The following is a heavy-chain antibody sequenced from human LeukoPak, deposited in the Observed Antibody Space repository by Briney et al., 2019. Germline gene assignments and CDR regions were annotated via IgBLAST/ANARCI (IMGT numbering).Heavy chain of an antibody. D-gene: IGHD2-15*01. J-gene: IGHJ4*02. CDR1: GGSISSYY. CDR2: IYSSGST. CDR3: AREGPGRFGAPGPNVYSIDY. V-gene: IGHV4-59*01. Sequence: SQTLSLTCTVSGGSISSYYWSWIRLPPGKGLEWIGCIYSSGSTNYNPSLKSRVTISVATSKNQFSLKLTSVTAADTAVYYCAREGPGRFGAPGPNVYSIDYWGQGTLVTVSP.